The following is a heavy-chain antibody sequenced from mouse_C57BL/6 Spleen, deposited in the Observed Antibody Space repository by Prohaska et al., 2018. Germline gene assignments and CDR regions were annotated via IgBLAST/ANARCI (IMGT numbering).Heavy chain of an antibody. CDR3: MRYGNYWYFDV. Sequence: EVQLLETGGGLVQPGGSRGLSCEGSGFTFSGFWMSWVRQTPGKTLEWIGDMNSDGSAINYEPSIKDRFTIFRDNDKSTLYLQMSNVRSEDTATYFCMRYGNYWYFDVWGTGTTVTVSS. CDR2: MNSDGSAI. CDR1: GFTFSGFW. J-gene: IGHJ1*03. D-gene: IGHD2-1*01. V-gene: IGHV11-2*01.